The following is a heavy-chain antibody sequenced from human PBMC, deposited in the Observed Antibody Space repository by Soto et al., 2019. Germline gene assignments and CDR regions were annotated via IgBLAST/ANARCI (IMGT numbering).Heavy chain of an antibody. V-gene: IGHV3-11*01. J-gene: IGHJ5*02. CDR2: ISSSGSTI. CDR1: GFTSSDYY. D-gene: IGHD6-13*01. Sequence: GGSLRLSCAASGFTSSDYYMSWIRQAPGQGMEWASYISSSGSTIYYADSVKGRFTISRDNAKNSLYLQMNSLRAEDTAVYYCARDLTAAARTFWFDPWGQGTLVTVSS. CDR3: ARDLTAAARTFWFDP.